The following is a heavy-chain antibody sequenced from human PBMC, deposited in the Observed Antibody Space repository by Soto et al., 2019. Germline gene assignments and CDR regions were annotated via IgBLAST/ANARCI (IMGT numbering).Heavy chain of an antibody. CDR2: SGTT. D-gene: IGHD4-17*01. CDR3: ATYGGDTGHFDY. V-gene: IGHV4-39*01. J-gene: IGHJ4*02. CDR1: GGSMSFSNYH. Sequence: SETLSLTCTVSGGSMSFSNYHWTWIRQSPGRGPEWIGSGTTSYNPSLKSRVTIFVDTSQSQFSLKMHSVTAADTAVYYCATYGGDTGHFDYWGQGIMVTVSS.